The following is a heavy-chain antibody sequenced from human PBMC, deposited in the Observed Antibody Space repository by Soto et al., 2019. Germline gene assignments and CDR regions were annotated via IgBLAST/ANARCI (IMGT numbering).Heavy chain of an antibody. V-gene: IGHV3-23*01. CDR3: AKDRSGWGSFDI. CDR2: ITGGGHT. J-gene: IGHJ3*02. CDR1: GFTFND. Sequence: EVQVLESGGGLVQPGGSLRLSCSASGFTFNDINWVRQAPGNGLEWISRITGGGHTDYVDSVKGRFTISRDNSKNTVYLQMNSLRADDTAVYYCAKDRSGWGSFDIWGQGTVVTVSS. D-gene: IGHD3-16*01.